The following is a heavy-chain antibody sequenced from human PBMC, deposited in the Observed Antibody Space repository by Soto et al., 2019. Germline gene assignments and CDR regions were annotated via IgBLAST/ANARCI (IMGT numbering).Heavy chain of an antibody. V-gene: IGHV3-73*01. CDR1: GFTFSGSI. D-gene: IGHD5-12*01. CDR3: TRQASSGSAPE. CDR2: VRSKADSYAT. J-gene: IGHJ4*02. Sequence: EVHLVESGGGLVQPGGSLKVSCAASGFTFSGSIIHWVRQASGKGLEWVGRVRSKADSYATIYGESVRGRFTISRDDSENTAYLHMNSLKTEDTARYYCTRQASSGSAPEWGQGTLVTVSS.